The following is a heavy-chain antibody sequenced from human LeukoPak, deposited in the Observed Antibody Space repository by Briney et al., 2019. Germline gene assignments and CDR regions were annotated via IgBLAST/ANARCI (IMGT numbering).Heavy chain of an antibody. D-gene: IGHD3-3*01. V-gene: IGHV3-7*01. CDR2: IKNDGSEK. CDR3: ATDRGWRTSGYYLYYFEY. J-gene: IGHJ4*02. CDR1: GFVFRNYF. Sequence: GGSLRPSCAASGFVFRNYFMSWDRQAPGKGLEWVASIKNDGSEKYYVDSVRGRYTISRDNTKNSLYLQMSSLRAEDTAVYYCATDRGWRTSGYYLYYFEYWGQGTLVTFSS.